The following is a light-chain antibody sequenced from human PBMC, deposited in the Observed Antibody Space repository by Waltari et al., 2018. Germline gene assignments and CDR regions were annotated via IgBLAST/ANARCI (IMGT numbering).Light chain of an antibody. CDR2: DVA. CDR3: QTGGHGTWV. J-gene: IGLJ3*02. V-gene: IGLV2-14*03. Sequence: SWYQPHPGKAPKLIIYDVARWPSGVSNRFSGSKSGNTASLTISGLQSEDEADYYCQTGGHGTWVFGGGTKLTVL.